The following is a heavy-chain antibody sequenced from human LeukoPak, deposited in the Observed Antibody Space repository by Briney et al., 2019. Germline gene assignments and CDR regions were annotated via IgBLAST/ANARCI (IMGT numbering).Heavy chain of an antibody. CDR2: ISSRSSNI. V-gene: IGHV3-48*02. CDR1: GFTFSSYS. D-gene: IGHD3-16*01. Sequence: RGSLRLSCAASGFTFSSYSMNWVRQAPGKGLEWVSYISSRSSNIYYADSVKGRFTISRDNAKNSLYLQMNSLRDEDTAVYYCARIPGGYYYAMDVWGQGTTVTVSS. J-gene: IGHJ6*02. CDR3: ARIPGGYYYAMDV.